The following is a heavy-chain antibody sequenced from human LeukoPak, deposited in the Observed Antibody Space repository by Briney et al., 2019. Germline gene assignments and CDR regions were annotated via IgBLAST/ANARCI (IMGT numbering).Heavy chain of an antibody. CDR2: IIPIFGTA. CDR3: ARIAPYYYYYMDV. V-gene: IGHV1-69*06. CDR1: GGTFTSYA. Sequence: SVKVSCKASGGTFTSYAISWVRQAPGQGIEWMGGIIPIFGTANYAQKFQGRVTITADKSTSTAYMELSSLRSEDTAVYYCARIAPYYYYYMDVWGKGTTVTVSS. J-gene: IGHJ6*03.